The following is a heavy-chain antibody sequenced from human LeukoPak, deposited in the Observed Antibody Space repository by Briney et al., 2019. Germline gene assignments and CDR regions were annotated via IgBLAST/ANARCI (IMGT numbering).Heavy chain of an antibody. V-gene: IGHV3-30*18. CDR1: GFTFSSYG. J-gene: IGHJ3*02. Sequence: PGRSLRLSCAASGFTFSSYGMHRVRQAPGKGLEWVAVISYDGSNKYYADSVKGRFTISRDNSKNTLYLQMNSLRAEDTAVYYCAKTHPIVVVTDAFDIWGQGTMVTVSS. CDR3: AKTHPIVVVTDAFDI. D-gene: IGHD2-21*02. CDR2: ISYDGSNK.